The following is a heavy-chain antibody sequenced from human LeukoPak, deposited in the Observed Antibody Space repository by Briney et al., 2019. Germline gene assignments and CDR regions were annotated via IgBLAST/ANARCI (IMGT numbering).Heavy chain of an antibody. CDR1: GGSISTYY. CDR2: IYHSGST. J-gene: IGHJ1*01. D-gene: IGHD6-6*01. V-gene: IGHV4-59*01. Sequence: PSETLSLTCTVSGGSISTYYWNWIRQPPGKGLEWIGYIYHSGSTSYNPSLQSPVAISVDTSKHHFSLNLNSVTAADTAVYYCARGGAARLPSQNRGQGTLVPLSA. CDR3: ARGGAARLPSQN.